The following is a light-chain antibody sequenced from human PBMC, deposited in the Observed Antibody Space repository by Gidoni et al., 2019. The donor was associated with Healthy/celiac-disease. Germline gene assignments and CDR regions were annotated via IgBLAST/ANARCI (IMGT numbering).Light chain of an antibody. V-gene: IGKV2-30*02. CDR1: HSLVHSDGNTY. Sequence: VVLTQSPLSLPVTLGQPASTSCRSSHSLVHSDGNTYLNWFQQRPGQSPRRLISKVSNRDSGVPDRFSGSGSGTDITLKISRVEAEDVGVYYCMQGTHWPPWTFGQGTKVEIK. CDR2: KVS. J-gene: IGKJ1*01. CDR3: MQGTHWPPWT.